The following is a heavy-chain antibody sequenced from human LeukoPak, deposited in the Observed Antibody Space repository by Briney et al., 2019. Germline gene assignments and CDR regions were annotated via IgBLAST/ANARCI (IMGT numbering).Heavy chain of an antibody. J-gene: IGHJ4*02. Sequence: GGSLRLSCAASGFTFSDSYMAWIRQAPGRGLECVSYISGSTTYTNYADSVNGRFTISRDNAKNSLYLQMNSLRAEDTAVYYCATSDHYAFDYWGQGALVTVSS. CDR3: ATSDHYAFDY. D-gene: IGHD4-17*01. V-gene: IGHV3-11*06. CDR1: GFTFSDSY. CDR2: ISGSTTYT.